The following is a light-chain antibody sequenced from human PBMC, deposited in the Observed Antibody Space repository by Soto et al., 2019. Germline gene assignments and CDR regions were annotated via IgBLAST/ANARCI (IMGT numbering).Light chain of an antibody. V-gene: IGLV2-14*01. CDR3: ISYTRSSTWV. J-gene: IGLJ3*02. Sequence: QSALTQPASVSGSPGQSITISCTGTSGDVGGYNYVSWFQQHPGKAPKLLIYGVNTRPSGVSNRFFGSKSGNTASLTISGLQAEDEADYYCISYTRSSTWVFGGGTKLTVL. CDR2: GVN. CDR1: SGDVGGYNY.